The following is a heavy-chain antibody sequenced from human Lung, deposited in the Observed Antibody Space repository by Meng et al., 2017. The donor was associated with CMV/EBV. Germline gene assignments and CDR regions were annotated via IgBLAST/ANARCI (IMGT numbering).Heavy chain of an antibody. CDR3: ASGGNCSSTSCYVY. J-gene: IGHJ4*02. D-gene: IGHD2-2*01. CDR1: GFTVSSNY. Sequence: SCAASGFTVSSNYMSWVRQAPGKGLEWVSVIYSGGSTYYADSVKGRFTISRDNSKNTLYLQMNSLRAEDTAVYYCASGGNCSSTSCYVYWGQGNXVTVSS. CDR2: IYSGGST. V-gene: IGHV3-53*01.